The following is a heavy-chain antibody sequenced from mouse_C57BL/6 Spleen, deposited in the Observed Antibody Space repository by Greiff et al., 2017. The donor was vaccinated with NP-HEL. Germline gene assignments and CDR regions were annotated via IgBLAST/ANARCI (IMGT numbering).Heavy chain of an antibody. J-gene: IGHJ2*01. CDR2: INPSSGYT. D-gene: IGHD4-1*02. Sequence: VQLQQSGAELARPGASVKMSCKASGYTFTSYTMHWVKQRPGQGLEWIGYINPSSGYTKYNQKFKDKATLTEDKSSSTAYMQLSSLTSEDSAVYYCARGALNWDYFDYWGQGTTLTVSS. CDR3: ARGALNWDYFDY. V-gene: IGHV1-4*01. CDR1: GYTFTSYT.